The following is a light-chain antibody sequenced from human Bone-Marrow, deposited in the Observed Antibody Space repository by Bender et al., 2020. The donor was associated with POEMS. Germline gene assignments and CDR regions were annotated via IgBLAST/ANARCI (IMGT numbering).Light chain of an antibody. CDR2: EVT. CDR3: AVWDDSLNGWV. V-gene: IGLV2-23*02. CDR1: SSDVGGYNL. Sequence: QSALTQPASVSGSPGQSLNISCIGTSSDVGGYNLVSWYQQHSGKAPELIIYEVTNRPSGVSNRFSGSKSGNTASLTVSGLQAEDEADYYCAVWDDSLNGWVFGGGTKLTVL. J-gene: IGLJ3*02.